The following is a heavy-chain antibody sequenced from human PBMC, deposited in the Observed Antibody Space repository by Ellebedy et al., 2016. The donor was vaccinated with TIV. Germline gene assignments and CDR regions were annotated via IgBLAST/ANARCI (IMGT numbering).Heavy chain of an antibody. CDR3: AKGGYYGSGAGVNPYYFDY. Sequence: GGSLRLXXAASGFTFDDYAMHWVRQAPGKGLEWVSGISWNSGSIGYADSVKGRFTISRDNAKNSLYLQMNSLRAEDTALYYCAKGGYYGSGAGVNPYYFDYWGQGTLVTVSS. CDR2: ISWNSGSI. D-gene: IGHD3-10*01. J-gene: IGHJ4*02. V-gene: IGHV3-9*01. CDR1: GFTFDDYA.